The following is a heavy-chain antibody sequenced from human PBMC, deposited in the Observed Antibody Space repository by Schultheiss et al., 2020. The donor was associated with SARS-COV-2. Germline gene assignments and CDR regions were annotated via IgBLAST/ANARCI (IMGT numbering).Heavy chain of an antibody. V-gene: IGHV4-59*12. J-gene: IGHJ3*02. CDR1: GGSISSYY. D-gene: IGHD3-16*01. CDR3: ARGLALGARGDAFDI. Sequence: SQTLSLTCTVSGGSISSYYWSWIRQPPGKGLEWIGYIYYSGSTYYNPSLKSRVTISVDTSKNQFSLKLSSVTAADTAVYYCARGLALGARGDAFDIWGQGGRVTV. CDR2: IYYSGST.